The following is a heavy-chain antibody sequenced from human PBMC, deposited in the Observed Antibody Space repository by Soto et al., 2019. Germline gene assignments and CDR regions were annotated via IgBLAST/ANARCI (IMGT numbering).Heavy chain of an antibody. D-gene: IGHD1-1*01. V-gene: IGHV4-34*01. CDR3: AREGTYGNTWSTDY. Sequence: SETLSLTCAVYGESFSAYYWSWIRQPPGKGLEWIGGINHSGTTNYNPSLKSRLTISVDTSKNQFSMKLRSVTAADTAVYYCAREGTYGNTWSTDYWGRGTLVTVSS. J-gene: IGHJ4*02. CDR2: INHSGTT. CDR1: GESFSAYY.